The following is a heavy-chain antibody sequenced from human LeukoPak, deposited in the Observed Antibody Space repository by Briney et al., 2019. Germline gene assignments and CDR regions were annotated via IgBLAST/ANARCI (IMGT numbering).Heavy chain of an antibody. Sequence: SETLSLTCSVSGGSISTYYWTWIRQPPGKGLEWIGYIFYSGSTNYNPSLKSRVTISIDTSKNQFSLKLSSVTAADTAVYYCAKGGPEASAGLSWFDPWGQGTLVTVSS. V-gene: IGHV4-59*01. CDR3: AKGGPEASAGLSWFDP. CDR1: GGSISTYY. D-gene: IGHD1-14*01. J-gene: IGHJ5*02. CDR2: IFYSGST.